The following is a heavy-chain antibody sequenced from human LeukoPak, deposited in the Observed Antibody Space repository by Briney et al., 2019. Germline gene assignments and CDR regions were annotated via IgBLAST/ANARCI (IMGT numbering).Heavy chain of an antibody. CDR2: IYPGDSDT. J-gene: IGHJ4*02. CDR1: RYSFSSYW. V-gene: IGHV5-51*01. D-gene: IGHD2-15*01. CDR3: ARQYCSGGSCYSDY. Sequence: GESLKISCKGSRYSFSSYWIAWVRQMPGKGLEWMGIIYPGDSDTRYIPSFQGQVTFSAGKSISSTSLQWNSLKASDTAMYYCARQYCSGGSCYSDYWGQGTLVTVSS.